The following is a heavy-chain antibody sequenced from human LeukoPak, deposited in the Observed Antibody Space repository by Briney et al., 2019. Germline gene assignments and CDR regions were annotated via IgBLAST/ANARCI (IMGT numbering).Heavy chain of an antibody. CDR1: GGSISGFY. D-gene: IGHD6-13*01. Sequence: PSETLSLTCTVFGGSISGFYWSWIRQPPGKGLEWIAYMSDIGITNYNPSLKSRVTILLDTSKKQFSLRMTSVTAADTAVYYCARDTGYSSSWYAFDMWGQGTLVTVSS. V-gene: IGHV4-59*01. CDR2: MSDIGIT. J-gene: IGHJ3*02. CDR3: ARDTGYSSSWYAFDM.